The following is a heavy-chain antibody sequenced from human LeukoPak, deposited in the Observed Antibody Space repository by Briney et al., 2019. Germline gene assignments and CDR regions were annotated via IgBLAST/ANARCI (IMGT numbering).Heavy chain of an antibody. CDR1: GFTFSSYA. CDR2: ISSNGGST. V-gene: IGHV3-64*01. Sequence: GGSLRLSCAASGFTFSSYAMHWVRQAPGKGLEYVSAISSNGGSTYYANSVKGRFTISGDNSKNTLYLQMGSLRAEDMAVYYCARGDSSSWYTRFPWVYWGQGTLVTVSS. D-gene: IGHD6-13*01. J-gene: IGHJ4*02. CDR3: ARGDSSSWYTRFPWVY.